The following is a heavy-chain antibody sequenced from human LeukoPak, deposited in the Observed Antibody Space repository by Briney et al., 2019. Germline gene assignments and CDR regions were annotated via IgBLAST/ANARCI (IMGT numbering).Heavy chain of an antibody. J-gene: IGHJ4*02. D-gene: IGHD3-9*01. CDR1: GFTFSSYD. CDR2: IGTAGDT. V-gene: IGHV3-13*01. Sequence: GGSLRLSCEASGFTFSSYDMHWVRQATGKGLEWVSAIGTAGDTYYPGSVKGRFTISRESAKNSLYLQMNSLRAGDTAVYYCARGYDILTGDNYFDYWGQGTLVTVSS. CDR3: ARGYDILTGDNYFDY.